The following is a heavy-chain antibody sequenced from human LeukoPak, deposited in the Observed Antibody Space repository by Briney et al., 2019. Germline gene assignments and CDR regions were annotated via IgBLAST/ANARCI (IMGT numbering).Heavy chain of an antibody. CDR2: IIPILGIA. Sequence: SVKVPCKASGGTFSSYTISWVRQAPGQGLEWMGRIIPILGIANYAQKFQGRVTITADKSTSTAYMELSSLRSEDTAVYYCARASVDTLNTIDYWGQGTLVTVSS. J-gene: IGHJ4*02. D-gene: IGHD5-18*01. CDR3: ARASVDTLNTIDY. CDR1: GGTFSSYT. V-gene: IGHV1-69*02.